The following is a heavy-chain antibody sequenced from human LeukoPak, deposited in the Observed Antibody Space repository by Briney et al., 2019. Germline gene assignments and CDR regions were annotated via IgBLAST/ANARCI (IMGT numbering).Heavy chain of an antibody. CDR1: GYSLTSNC. Sequence: GASVKVCCKASGYSLTSNCMDWVRQAPGQGLEWMGVIAPSRGTRSYAQQFQGRVTMTRTTSTSPLYMELSSLTPEAPAVYYCARASGSSAVPFAYWGQGTLVTASS. CDR2: IAPSRGTR. V-gene: IGHV1-46*01. D-gene: IGHD3-10*01. CDR3: ARASGSSAVPFAY. J-gene: IGHJ4*02.